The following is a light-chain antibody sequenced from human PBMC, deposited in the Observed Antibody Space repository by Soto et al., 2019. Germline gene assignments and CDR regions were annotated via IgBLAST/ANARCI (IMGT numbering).Light chain of an antibody. J-gene: IGLJ2*01. CDR3: SSYTSSSAWV. V-gene: IGLV2-18*02. CDR1: SSDVGSYNR. Sequence: QSVLTQPPSVSGSPGQSVTISCTGTSSDVGSYNRVSGYQQPPGTAPKLMIYEVSNRPSGVPDRFSGYKSGNTASLTISGLQAEDEADYYCSSYTSSSAWVFGGGTKVTVL. CDR2: EVS.